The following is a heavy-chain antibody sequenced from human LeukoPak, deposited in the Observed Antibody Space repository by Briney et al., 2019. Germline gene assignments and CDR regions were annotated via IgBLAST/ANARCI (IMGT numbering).Heavy chain of an antibody. V-gene: IGHV3-30-3*01. CDR1: GFTFSSYA. Sequence: GGSLRLSCAASGFTFSSYAMHWVRQAPGKGLEWVAVISYDGSNKYYADPVKGRFTISRDNSKNTLYLQMNSLRAEDTAVYYCARDPTIAARAADYWGQGTLVTVSS. CDR2: ISYDGSNK. J-gene: IGHJ4*02. CDR3: ARDPTIAARAADY. D-gene: IGHD6-6*01.